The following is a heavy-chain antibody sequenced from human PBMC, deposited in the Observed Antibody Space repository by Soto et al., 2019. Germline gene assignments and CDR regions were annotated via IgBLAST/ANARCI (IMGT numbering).Heavy chain of an antibody. Sequence: QVQLVQSGPEVQKPGASVRVSCKTSGYTFTSYGISWVRQAPGQGLEWMGRVSPNNGDTYYAQKFQGRVTMTTDTSTSTVYIDLTSLPSDDTAIYFCSRFGAYGSHWGQGTLVTVSS. J-gene: IGHJ4*02. CDR2: VSPNNGDT. V-gene: IGHV1-18*04. CDR3: SRFGAYGSH. CDR1: GYTFTSYG. D-gene: IGHD3-10*01.